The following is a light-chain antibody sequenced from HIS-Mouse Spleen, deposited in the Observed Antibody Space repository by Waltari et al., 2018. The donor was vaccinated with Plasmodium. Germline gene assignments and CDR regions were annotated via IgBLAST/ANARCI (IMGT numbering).Light chain of an antibody. Sequence: SYEQTQPPSVSVSPGHTARITCSGDALPKKYAYSYQQKSGQAPVLVIYEDSKRPSGIPERFSGSSSGTMATLTISGAQVEDGADYYCYSTDSSGNHRVFGGGTKLTVL. CDR3: YSTDSSGNHRV. V-gene: IGLV3-10*01. CDR2: EDS. CDR1: ALPKKY. J-gene: IGLJ3*02.